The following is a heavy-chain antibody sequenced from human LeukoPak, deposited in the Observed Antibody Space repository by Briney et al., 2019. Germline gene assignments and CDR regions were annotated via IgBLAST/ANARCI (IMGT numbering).Heavy chain of an antibody. Sequence: AASVKVSCKVSGYTLTELSMHWVRQAPGKGLEWMGGFDPEDGETIYAQKFQGRVTMTEDTSTGTAYMELSSLRSEDTAVYYCATRLPGIQLWPWNWYFDLWGRGTLVTVSS. D-gene: IGHD5-18*01. CDR1: GYTLTELS. CDR2: FDPEDGET. V-gene: IGHV1-24*01. J-gene: IGHJ2*01. CDR3: ATRLPGIQLWPWNWYFDL.